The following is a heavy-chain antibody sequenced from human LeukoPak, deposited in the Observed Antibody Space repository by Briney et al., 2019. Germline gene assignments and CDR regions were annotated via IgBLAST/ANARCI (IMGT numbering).Heavy chain of an antibody. Sequence: SETLSLTCTVSGGSISSSSYYWGWIRQPPGKGLEWIGSIYHSGSTNYNPSLKSRVTISVDKSKNQFSLKLSSVTAADTAVYYCARDILTGRGAFDIWGQGTMVTVSS. CDR1: GGSISSSSYY. V-gene: IGHV4-39*01. D-gene: IGHD3-9*01. CDR3: ARDILTGRGAFDI. CDR2: IYHSGST. J-gene: IGHJ3*02.